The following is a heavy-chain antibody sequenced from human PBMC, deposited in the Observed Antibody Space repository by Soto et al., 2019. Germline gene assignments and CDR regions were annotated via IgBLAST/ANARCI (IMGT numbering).Heavy chain of an antibody. J-gene: IGHJ6*02. D-gene: IGHD6-19*01. CDR1: GYTFTGYY. Sequence: QVQLVQSGAEMKKPGASVKVSCTASGYTFTGYYIHWVRQAPGQGLGWMGWISPNSGGTKFAQKFQGRVTMTRDTSISTVYMEYSRLRSDDTAIYYCARDQTGYSSGWSSVAMDVWGQGTTVTVS. V-gene: IGHV1-2*02. CDR3: ARDQTGYSSGWSSVAMDV. CDR2: ISPNSGGT.